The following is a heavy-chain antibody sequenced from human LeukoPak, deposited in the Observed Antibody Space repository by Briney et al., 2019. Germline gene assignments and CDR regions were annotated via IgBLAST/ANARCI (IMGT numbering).Heavy chain of an antibody. CDR1: GFTFTSSA. Sequence: ASVKVSCKASGFTFTSSAVQWVRQARGQRLVWIGWIVVGSGNTNYAQKFQERVTITRDMSTSTAYMELSSLRSEDTAVYYCAAESEKPQMNYGMDVWGQGTTVTVSS. CDR2: IVVGSGNT. J-gene: IGHJ6*02. V-gene: IGHV1-58*01. CDR3: AAESEKPQMNYGMDV.